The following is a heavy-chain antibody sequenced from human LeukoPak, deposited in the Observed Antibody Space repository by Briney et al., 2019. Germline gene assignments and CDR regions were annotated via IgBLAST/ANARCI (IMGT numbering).Heavy chain of an antibody. CDR3: ARDMIVGATNFDY. Sequence: GGSLRLSCAASGSTFSSYSMNWVRRAPGKGLEWVSSISSSSSYIYYADSVKGRFTISRDNAKNSLYLQMNSLRAEDTAVYYCARDMIVGATNFDYWGQGTLVTVSS. CDR2: ISSSSSYI. CDR1: GSTFSSYS. J-gene: IGHJ4*02. V-gene: IGHV3-21*01. D-gene: IGHD1-26*01.